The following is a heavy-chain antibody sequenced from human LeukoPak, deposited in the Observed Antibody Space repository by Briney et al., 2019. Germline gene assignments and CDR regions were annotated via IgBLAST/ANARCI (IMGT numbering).Heavy chain of an antibody. J-gene: IGHJ1*01. Sequence: SETLSLTCTVSGDSVSCGYWTWIRQLPGKGLEWIGYISDSGITDYNPSLKSRLTISVDTSNNKFSLNLHSVTAADTAVYYCAGRGHRYSRDWGQGILVTVSS. V-gene: IGHV4-4*09. CDR2: ISDSGIT. CDR1: GDSVSCGY. CDR3: AGRGHRYSRD. D-gene: IGHD2-15*01.